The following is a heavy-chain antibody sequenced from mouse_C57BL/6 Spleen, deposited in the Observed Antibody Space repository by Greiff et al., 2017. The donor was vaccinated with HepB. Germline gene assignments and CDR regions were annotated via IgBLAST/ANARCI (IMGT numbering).Heavy chain of an antibody. CDR3: ARSRKYDAMDY. Sequence: VQLQQSGAELVKPGASVKISCKASGYAFSSYWMNWVKQRPGKGLEWIGQIYPGDGDTNYNGKSKGKATLTADKSSSTAYMQLSSLTSEDSAVYCCARSRKYDAMDYWGQGTAGTGAS. V-gene: IGHV1-80*01. J-gene: IGHJ4*01. CDR2: IYPGDGDT. CDR1: GYAFSSYW.